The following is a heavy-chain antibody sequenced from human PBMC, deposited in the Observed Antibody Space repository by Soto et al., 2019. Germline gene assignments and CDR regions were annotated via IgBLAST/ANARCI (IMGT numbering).Heavy chain of an antibody. Sequence: PGGSLRLSCAASGFTFSSYGMHWVRQAPGKGLEWVAVISYDGSNKYYADSVKGRFTISRDNSKNTLYLQMNSLRAEDTAVYYCAKGSPVTSGWYLGDWYFDLWGRGTLVTVSS. D-gene: IGHD6-19*01. J-gene: IGHJ2*01. CDR3: AKGSPVTSGWYLGDWYFDL. CDR1: GFTFSSYG. CDR2: ISYDGSNK. V-gene: IGHV3-30*18.